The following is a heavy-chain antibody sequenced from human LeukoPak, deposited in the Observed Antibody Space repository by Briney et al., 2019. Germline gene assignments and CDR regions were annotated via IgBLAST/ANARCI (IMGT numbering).Heavy chain of an antibody. J-gene: IGHJ4*02. V-gene: IGHV4-34*01. Sequence: PSETLSLTCAVYGGSFSGYYWSWIRQPPGKGLEWIGEINHTGSTNYNPSLKSRVTISVDTSKNQFSLKLSSVTAADTAVYYCARHFGGSYYPRFDYWGQGTLVTVSS. CDR3: ARHFGGSYYPRFDY. CDR2: INHTGST. D-gene: IGHD1-26*01. CDR1: GGSFSGYY.